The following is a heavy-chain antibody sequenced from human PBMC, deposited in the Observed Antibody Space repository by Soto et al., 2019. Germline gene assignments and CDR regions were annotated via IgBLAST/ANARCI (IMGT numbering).Heavy chain of an antibody. V-gene: IGHV1-18*04. CDR3: ARDGWDGYDFGY. CDR1: GYTFTSYY. J-gene: IGHJ4*02. D-gene: IGHD5-12*01. CDR2: ISAYNGNT. Sequence: ASVKVSCKASGYTFTSYYMHWVRQAPGQGLEWMGWISAYNGNTNYAQKFQGRVTMTTDTSTSTAYMELRSLRSDDTAVYYCARDGWDGYDFGYWGQGTLVTVSS.